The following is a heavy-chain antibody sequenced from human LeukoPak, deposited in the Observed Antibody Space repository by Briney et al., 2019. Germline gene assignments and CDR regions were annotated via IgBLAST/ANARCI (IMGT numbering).Heavy chain of an antibody. Sequence: GGSLRLSCAASGFSFSSYAMSWVRQAPGKGLEWVSVISGSGGSTYYADSVKGRFTISRDNSKNTLYLQMNSLRAEDTAVYYCAKNPWTYDSSGSFDYWGQGTLVTVSS. CDR2: ISGSGGST. CDR1: GFSFSSYA. D-gene: IGHD3-22*01. CDR3: AKNPWTYDSSGSFDY. V-gene: IGHV3-23*01. J-gene: IGHJ4*02.